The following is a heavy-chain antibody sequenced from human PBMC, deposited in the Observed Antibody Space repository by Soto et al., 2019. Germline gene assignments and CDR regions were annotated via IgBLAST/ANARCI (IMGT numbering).Heavy chain of an antibody. Sequence: EVQLVESGGGLVQPGGSLRLSCAASGFTFSNYWMNWVRQAPGKGLEWVANIKQDGSEKYYVDSVKGRFTISRDNAKNSLYLQMNSLRAEDTAVYYCARGLSDYYYGTDVWGQGTTVTVSS. D-gene: IGHD3-3*01. V-gene: IGHV3-7*01. CDR1: GFTFSNYW. CDR2: IKQDGSEK. CDR3: ARGLSDYYYGTDV. J-gene: IGHJ6*02.